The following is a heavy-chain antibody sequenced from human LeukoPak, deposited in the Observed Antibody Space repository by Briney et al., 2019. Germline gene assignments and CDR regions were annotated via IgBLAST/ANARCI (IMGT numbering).Heavy chain of an antibody. CDR3: AKGKQNLPAEY. CDR2: IRYDGSNE. Sequence: GGSLRLSCVASGFTFSNYGMHWVRQAPGEGLDWMAFIRYDGSNEYYADSVKGRFTISRDNSKNTLYLQMNSLRPEDTAVYHCAKGKQNLPAEYWGQGTPVTVSS. CDR1: GFTFSNYG. J-gene: IGHJ4*02. V-gene: IGHV3-30*02. D-gene: IGHD2/OR15-2a*01.